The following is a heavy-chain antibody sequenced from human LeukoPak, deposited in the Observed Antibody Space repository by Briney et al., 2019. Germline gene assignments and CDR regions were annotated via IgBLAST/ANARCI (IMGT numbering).Heavy chain of an antibody. V-gene: IGHV1-69*06. CDR2: IIPIFGTA. J-gene: IGHJ4*02. Sequence: SVKVSCKASRGTFSSYAISWVRQAPGQGLEWMGGIIPIFGTANYAQKFQGRVTITADKSTSTAYMELSSLRSEDTAVYYCAREVRGVIDYWGQGTLVTVSS. CDR3: AREVRGVIDY. D-gene: IGHD3-10*01. CDR1: RGTFSSYA.